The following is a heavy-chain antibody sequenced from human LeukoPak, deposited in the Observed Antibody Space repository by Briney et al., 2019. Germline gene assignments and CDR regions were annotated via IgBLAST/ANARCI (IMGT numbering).Heavy chain of an antibody. CDR3: AKGTRWNDVEDYFDY. J-gene: IGHJ4*02. CDR2: ISGSGGST. CDR1: GFTFSSYA. V-gene: IGHV3-23*01. Sequence: GGSLRLSCAASGFTFSSYAVSWVRQAPGKGLEWVSAISGSGGSTYYADSVKGRFTISRDNSKNTLYLQMNSLRAEDTAVYYCAKGTRWNDVEDYFDYWGQGTLVTVSS. D-gene: IGHD1-1*01.